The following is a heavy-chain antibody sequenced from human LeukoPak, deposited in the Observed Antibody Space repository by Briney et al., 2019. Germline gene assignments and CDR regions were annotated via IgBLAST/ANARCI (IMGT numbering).Heavy chain of an antibody. J-gene: IGHJ6*02. Sequence: PSETLSLTCTVSGGSVSSGSYYWSWIRQPPGKGLEWIGYNDYSGSPNYNPSLKSRLAISVDTSKNQFSLKLSSVSAADTAVYYCARFNYFDSSDYFSYYYGMDVWGQGTTVTVSS. V-gene: IGHV4-61*01. CDR3: ARFNYFDSSDYFSYYYGMDV. CDR1: GGSVSSGSYY. D-gene: IGHD3-22*01. CDR2: NDYSGSP.